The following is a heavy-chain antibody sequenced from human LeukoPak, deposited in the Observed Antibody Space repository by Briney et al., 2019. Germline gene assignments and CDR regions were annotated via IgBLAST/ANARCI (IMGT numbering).Heavy chain of an antibody. V-gene: IGHV4-39*01. D-gene: IGHD6-6*01. CDR3: ASHQLVLAPFDY. CDR2: IYYSGST. J-gene: IGHJ4*02. Sequence: SSETLSLTCTVSGGSISSSSYSWGWIRQPPGKGLEWIGSIYYSGSTYYNPSLKSRVTISVDTSKNQFSLKLSSVTAADTAVYYCASHQLVLAPFDYWGQGTLVTVSS. CDR1: GGSISSSSYS.